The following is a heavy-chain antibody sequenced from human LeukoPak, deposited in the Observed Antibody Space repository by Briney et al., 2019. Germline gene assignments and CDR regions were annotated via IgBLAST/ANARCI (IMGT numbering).Heavy chain of an antibody. V-gene: IGHV3-30*02. CDR2: IRYDGSHE. Sequence: GGSLRLSCAASGFSFSSNDMHWVRQAQGKGLEWVAFIRYDGSHEHYIESVKGRFTVSRDNSKNTLYLQMNSLRVDDTAVYFCAKEVRVVTAILYFDHWGQGSLVTVSS. J-gene: IGHJ4*01. CDR1: GFSFSSND. D-gene: IGHD2-21*02. CDR3: AKEVRVVTAILYFDH.